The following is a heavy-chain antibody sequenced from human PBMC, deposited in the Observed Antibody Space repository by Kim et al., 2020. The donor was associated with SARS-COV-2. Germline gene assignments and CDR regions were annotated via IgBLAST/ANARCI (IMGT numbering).Heavy chain of an antibody. Sequence: GGSLRLSCAASGFTVSSNYMSWVRQAPGKGLEWVSVIYSGGSTYYADSVKGRFTISRDNSKNTLYLQMNSLRAEDTAVYYCARESRAAAGIADYWGQGTLVTVSS. CDR2: IYSGGST. CDR1: GFTVSSNY. J-gene: IGHJ4*02. CDR3: ARESRAAAGIADY. V-gene: IGHV3-66*01. D-gene: IGHD6-13*01.